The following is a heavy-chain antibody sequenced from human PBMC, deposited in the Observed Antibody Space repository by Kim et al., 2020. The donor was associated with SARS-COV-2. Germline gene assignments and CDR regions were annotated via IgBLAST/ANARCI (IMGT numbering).Heavy chain of an antibody. CDR3: AKSRDGYNSYFD. CDR2: ISYDGSNK. Sequence: GGSLRLSCAASGFTFSSYGMHWVRQAPGKGLEWVAVISYDGSNKYYADSVKGRFTISRDNSKNTLYLQMNSLRAEDTAVYYCAKSRDGYNSYFDLGQGTLVTVSS. V-gene: IGHV3-30*18. J-gene: IGHJ4*02. D-gene: IGHD5-12*01. CDR1: GFTFSSYG.